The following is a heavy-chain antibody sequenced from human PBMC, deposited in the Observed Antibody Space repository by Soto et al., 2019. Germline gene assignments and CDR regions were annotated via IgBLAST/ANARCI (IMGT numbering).Heavy chain of an antibody. CDR1: GYSFTSYY. Sequence: ASLKGSCKAAGYSFTSYYMHWVRQAPGQGLEWMGIINPSGGSTSYAQKFQGRVTMTRDTSTSTVYMELSSLRSEDTAVYYCARDLPRHGGYDWAPWGQGTLVTVSS. CDR2: INPSGGST. CDR3: ARDLPRHGGYDWAP. D-gene: IGHD5-12*01. J-gene: IGHJ5*02. V-gene: IGHV1-46*01.